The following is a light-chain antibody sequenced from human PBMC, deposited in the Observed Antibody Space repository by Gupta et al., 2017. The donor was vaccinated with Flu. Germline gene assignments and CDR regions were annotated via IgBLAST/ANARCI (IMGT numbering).Light chain of an antibody. J-gene: IGKJ2*01. CDR2: GAS. V-gene: IGKV1-39*01. Sequence: DIQMTQSPSSLSASVGDRVTITCRASQSVKFYLNWYQAKPGKAPKLLIHGASRLQGGVSSRFSGNGSGTDFTLTISSLQPEDFATYYCQQTSSHPRYTFGQGTKLEI. CDR1: QSVKFY. CDR3: QQTSSHPRYT.